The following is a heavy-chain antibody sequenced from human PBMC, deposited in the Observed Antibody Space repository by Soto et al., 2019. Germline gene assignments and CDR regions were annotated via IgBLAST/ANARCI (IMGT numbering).Heavy chain of an antibody. CDR2: ISWEGGSV. Sequence: EVQLVESGGGLVQPGRSLRLSCAASGFNFDDYAMHWVRQAPGKNMEWVSGISWEGGSVGYADSVKGRFTISRDNAKNSLYLEMNDLRSEDTALYYCAKEHDEDFGFDLDYMNYWGQGTLVTVSS. CDR3: AKEHDEDFGFDLDYMNY. J-gene: IGHJ4*02. CDR1: GFNFDDYA. V-gene: IGHV3-9*01. D-gene: IGHD5-12*01.